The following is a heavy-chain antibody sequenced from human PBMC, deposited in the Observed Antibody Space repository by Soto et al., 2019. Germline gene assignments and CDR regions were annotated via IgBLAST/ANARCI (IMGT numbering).Heavy chain of an antibody. J-gene: IGHJ6*03. CDR2: ISGSGGRT. CDR1: GFTFRSFA. V-gene: IGHV3-23*01. CDR3: ANDAAALVRYYFYCDSEV. D-gene: IGHD6-6*01. Sequence: EVQLLESGGGLVQPGESLRLSCAASGFTFRSFAMSWVRQAPGKGLEWVSAISGSGGRTYYADSVKGEFTISRDNSKNTLHLQMSSLRAENTVVYYCANDAAALVRYYFYCDSEVWGKAPAVTVSS.